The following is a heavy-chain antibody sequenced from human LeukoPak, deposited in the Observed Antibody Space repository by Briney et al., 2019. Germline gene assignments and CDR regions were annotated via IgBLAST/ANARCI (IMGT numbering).Heavy chain of an antibody. CDR3: AKARGATVNDPVDS. J-gene: IGHJ4*02. D-gene: IGHD1-26*01. CDR1: GITFSPFA. Sequence: PGGSLRLSCAASGITFSPFAMSWVRQAPGQGLEWVSSFGGAGRGSPYHADAVKGRFTISRDDSKNTLYLQMNSLRVEDTAVYRCAKARGATVNDPVDSWGQGTLVTVSS. CDR2: FGGAGRGSP. V-gene: IGHV3-23*01.